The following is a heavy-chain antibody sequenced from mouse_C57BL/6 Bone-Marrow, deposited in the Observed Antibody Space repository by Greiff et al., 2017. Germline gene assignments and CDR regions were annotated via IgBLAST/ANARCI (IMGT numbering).Heavy chain of an antibody. CDR3: ARSQHRGDYFDY. V-gene: IGHV1-69*01. CDR1: GYTFTSYW. CDR2: IDPSDSYT. Sequence: QVQLQQPGAELVMPGASVKLSCKASGYTFTSYWMHWVKQRPGQGLEWIGEIDPSDSYTNYNQKFKGKSTLTVDKSSSTAYMQLSSLTSEDSAVYYCARSQHRGDYFDYWGQGTTLTVSS. J-gene: IGHJ2*01.